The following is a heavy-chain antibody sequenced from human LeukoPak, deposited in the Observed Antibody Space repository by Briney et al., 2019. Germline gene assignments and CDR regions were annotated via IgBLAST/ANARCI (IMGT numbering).Heavy chain of an antibody. V-gene: IGHV1-18*01. D-gene: IGHD3-10*01. CDR3: ARDGVTMVRGVPYYFYYGMDV. CDR2: ISTYNGNT. CDR1: GYTFTSYG. J-gene: IGHJ6*02. Sequence: ASVNVSCKASGYTFTSYGISWVRQAPGQGLEWMGWISTYNGNTNYAQNLQGRVTMSTGRSTSTAYMELRSLRSDDTAVYYCARDGVTMVRGVPYYFYYGMDVWGQGTTVTVSS.